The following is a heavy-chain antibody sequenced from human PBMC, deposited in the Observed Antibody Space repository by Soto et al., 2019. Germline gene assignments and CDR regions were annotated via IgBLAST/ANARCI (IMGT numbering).Heavy chain of an antibody. Sequence: ASVKVSCKASGYTLTSYDISWVRQAPGQGLEWMGWISAYNGNTNYAQKLQGRVTMTTDTSTSTAYMELRSLRSDDTAVYYCARDDWAAAGTWSDYWGQGTLVTVSS. D-gene: IGHD6-13*01. J-gene: IGHJ4*02. CDR1: GYTLTSYD. CDR2: ISAYNGNT. V-gene: IGHV1-18*01. CDR3: ARDDWAAAGTWSDY.